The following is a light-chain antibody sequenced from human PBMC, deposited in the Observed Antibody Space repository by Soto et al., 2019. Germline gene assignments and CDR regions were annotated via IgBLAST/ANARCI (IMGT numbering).Light chain of an antibody. CDR1: QGIGNA. CDR3: QQRSTWPPIT. CDR2: GAS. V-gene: IGKV1-6*01. J-gene: IGKJ5*01. Sequence: ASQLLHPHSSLYAYLGARVNSSCWASQGIGNALGWYQQKPGKPPKVLIYGASNLQSGVPPRFSGSGSGTDFTLAISSLEPEDFAVYYCQQRSTWPPITFGQGTRLEIK.